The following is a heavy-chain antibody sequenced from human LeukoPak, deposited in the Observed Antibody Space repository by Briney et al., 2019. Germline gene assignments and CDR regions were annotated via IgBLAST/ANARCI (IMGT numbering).Heavy chain of an antibody. D-gene: IGHD3-10*01. V-gene: IGHV6-1*01. J-gene: IGHJ4*02. CDR1: GDTVSIISAS. CDR2: TYYRSNWDN. CDR3: ARHYYRWGGYYQLILF. Sequence: SQTLSPTSAVSGDTVSIISASGNWIRQSPSRGLEWLGRTYYRSNWDNDYAVSVKSRITINPDTSKNQFSLQLKSVTPEDTAVYYCARHYYRWGGYYQLILFGGRGTLVTVSS.